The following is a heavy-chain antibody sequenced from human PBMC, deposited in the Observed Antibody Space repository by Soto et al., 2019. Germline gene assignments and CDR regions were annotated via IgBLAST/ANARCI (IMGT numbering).Heavy chain of an antibody. Sequence: SETLSLTCAVSGGSISSSNWWSWVRQPPGKGLEWIGEIYHSGSTNYNPSLKSRVTISVDKSKNQFSLKLSSVTAADTAVYYCARVDRGGYDEGDYFDYWGQGTLVTVSS. V-gene: IGHV4-4*02. D-gene: IGHD5-12*01. J-gene: IGHJ4*02. CDR3: ARVDRGGYDEGDYFDY. CDR1: GGSISSSNW. CDR2: IYHSGST.